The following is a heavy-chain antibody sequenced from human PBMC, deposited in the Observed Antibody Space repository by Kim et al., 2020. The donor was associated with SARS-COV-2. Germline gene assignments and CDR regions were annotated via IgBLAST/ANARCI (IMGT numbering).Heavy chain of an antibody. J-gene: IGHJ4*02. Sequence: GGSLRLSCAASGFTFSDYCMNWVRQAPCKGLEWLSYISGDSKDIYYADSVRGRFTISRDNAKNSLHLYMDSLRAEDTAVYYCASGGRDGWELFSDFWGLGTLVSVSS. CDR2: ISGDSKDI. CDR3: ASGGRDGWELFSDF. V-gene: IGHV3-21*05. D-gene: IGHD1-26*01. CDR1: GFTFSDYC.